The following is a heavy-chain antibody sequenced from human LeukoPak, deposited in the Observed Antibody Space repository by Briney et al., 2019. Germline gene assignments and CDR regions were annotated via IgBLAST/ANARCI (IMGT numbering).Heavy chain of an antibody. CDR2: INHSGST. V-gene: IGHV4-34*01. Sequence: NPSETLSLTCAVYGGSFSGYYWSWIRQPPGKGLEWIGEINHSGSTTSLKSRVTISVDTSKNQFSLKLSSVTAAAKAVYYCARGHTRSSMIRGSRSSYYFDDWDQGTLVTVSS. CDR3: ARGHTRSSMIRGSRSSYYFDD. J-gene: IGHJ4*02. CDR1: GGSFSGYY. D-gene: IGHD3-10*01.